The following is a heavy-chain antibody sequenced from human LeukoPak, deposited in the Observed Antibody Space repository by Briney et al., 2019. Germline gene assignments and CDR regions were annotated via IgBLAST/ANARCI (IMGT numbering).Heavy chain of an antibody. CDR1: TDSIRTSY. D-gene: IGHD5-12*01. CDR3: ARLAGSEDGGYDRNYFAS. Sequence: SETLSLTCIFSTDSIRTSYWSGVRQPPGKGLGGIGFGYYTGSTNYNPSLKSRVIMSVDMSKNQLSLKVRSVTAADTAVYYCARLAGSEDGGYDRNYFASWGRGTLVTVTS. CDR2: GYYTGST. V-gene: IGHV4-59*08. J-gene: IGHJ4*02.